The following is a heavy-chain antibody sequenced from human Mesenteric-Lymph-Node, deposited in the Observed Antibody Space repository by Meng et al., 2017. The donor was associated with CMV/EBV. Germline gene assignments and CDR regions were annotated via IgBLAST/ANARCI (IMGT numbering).Heavy chain of an antibody. CDR3: AKALVVPAAIFGEVDYYYYYGMDV. Sequence: GESLKISCAASGFTFDDYGMSWVRQAPGKGLEWVSAISGSGGSTYYADSVKGRFTISRDNSKNTLYLQMNSLRAEDTAVYYCAKALVVPAAIFGEVDYYYYYGMDVWGQGTTVTVSS. CDR2: ISGSGGST. V-gene: IGHV3-23*01. CDR1: GFTFDDYG. D-gene: IGHD2-2*02. J-gene: IGHJ6*02.